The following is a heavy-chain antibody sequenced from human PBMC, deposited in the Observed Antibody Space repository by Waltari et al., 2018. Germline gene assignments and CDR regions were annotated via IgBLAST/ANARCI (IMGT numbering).Heavy chain of an antibody. CDR2: ISKSGRVT. CDR3: NVELAEAGN. CDR1: GVGFSSFS. V-gene: IGHV3-21*06. J-gene: IGHJ4*02. D-gene: IGHD6-13*01. Sequence: EVHLVESGGGLVKPGGSLRVSCAASGVGFSSFSINWIRQTPGKGLEWVSSISKSGRVTEYADSVKGRFTFSRDNANNSVYLQMNSLRVEDTAVYYCNVELAEAGNWGQGTLVTVSP.